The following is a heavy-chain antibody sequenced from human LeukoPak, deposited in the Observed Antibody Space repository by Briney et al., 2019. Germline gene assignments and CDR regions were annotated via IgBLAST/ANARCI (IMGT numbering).Heavy chain of an antibody. J-gene: IGHJ5*02. D-gene: IGHD3-22*01. CDR3: ARTLSDSSPVAT. CDR1: GYFLSSGFY. Sequence: SETLSLTCSVSGYFLSSGFYWGWIRQPPGKGLEWIASVYHSGTTIYNPSLKSRVTMSMDTSMNHYSPKLRSVTAADTAVYYCARTLSDSSPVATWGQGTLVTVSS. CDR2: VYHSGTT. V-gene: IGHV4-38-2*02.